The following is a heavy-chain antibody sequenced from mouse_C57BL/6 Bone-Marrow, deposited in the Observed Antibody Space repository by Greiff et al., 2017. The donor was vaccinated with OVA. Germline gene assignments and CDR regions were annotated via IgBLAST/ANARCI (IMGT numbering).Heavy chain of an antibody. CDR1: GFTFSSYA. CDR3: TRGYYGSKGAAWFAY. Sequence: EVQGVESGEGLVKPGGSLKLSCAASGFTFSSYAMSWVRQTPEKRLEWVAYISSGGDYIYYADTVKGRFTISRDNARNTLYLQMSSLKSEDTAMYYCTRGYYGSKGAAWFAYWGQGTLVTVSA. V-gene: IGHV5-9-1*02. D-gene: IGHD1-1*01. J-gene: IGHJ3*01. CDR2: ISSGGDYI.